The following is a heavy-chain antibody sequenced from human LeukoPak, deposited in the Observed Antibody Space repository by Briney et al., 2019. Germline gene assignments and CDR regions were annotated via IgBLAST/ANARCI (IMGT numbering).Heavy chain of an antibody. J-gene: IGHJ4*02. V-gene: IGHV1-69*13. CDR2: IIPIFGTA. CDR3: ARHGGYSYGSPLDY. CDR1: GYTFTSYG. D-gene: IGHD5-18*01. Sequence: ASVKVSCKASGYTFTSYGISWVRQAPGQGLEWMGGIIPIFGTANYAQKFQGRVTITADESTSTAYMELSSLRSEDTAVYYCARHGGYSYGSPLDYWGQGTLVTVSS.